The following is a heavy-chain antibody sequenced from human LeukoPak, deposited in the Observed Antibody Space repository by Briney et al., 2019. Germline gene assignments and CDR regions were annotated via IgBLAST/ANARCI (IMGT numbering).Heavy chain of an antibody. CDR3: ARHNPICTNGVCYGYFDY. CDR1: GGSISSSSYY. D-gene: IGHD2-8*01. Sequence: PSETLSLTCTVSGGSISSSSYYWGWIRQPPGKGLEWIGSIYYSGSTYYNPSLKSRVTISVDTSKNQFSLKLSSATAADTAVYYCARHNPICTNGVCYGYFDYWGQGTLVTVSS. V-gene: IGHV4-39*01. J-gene: IGHJ4*02. CDR2: IYYSGST.